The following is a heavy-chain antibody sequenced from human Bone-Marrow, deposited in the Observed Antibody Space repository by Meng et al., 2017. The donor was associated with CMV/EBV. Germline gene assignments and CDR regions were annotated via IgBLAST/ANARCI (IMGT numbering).Heavy chain of an antibody. Sequence: GSLRLSCAASGFTVSSNYMSWVRQAPGKGLEWVSVIYSGGSTYYADSVKGRFTISRDNSKNTLYLQMNSLRAEDTAVYYCASSSSIADFDYWGQGTLVTVSS. CDR1: GFTVSSNY. J-gene: IGHJ4*02. V-gene: IGHV3-53*01. CDR2: IYSGGST. CDR3: ASSSSIADFDY. D-gene: IGHD6-6*01.